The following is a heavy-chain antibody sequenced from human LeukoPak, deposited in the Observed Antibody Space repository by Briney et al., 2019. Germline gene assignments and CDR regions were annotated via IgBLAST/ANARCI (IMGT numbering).Heavy chain of an antibody. J-gene: IGHJ4*02. Sequence: SETLSLTCTVSGGSISSYYWSWIRQPPGKGLEWIGYIYYSGSTNYNPSLKSRVTIPVDTSKNQFSLKLSSVTAADTAVYYCARAGSEYSYGYYFDYWGQGTLVTVSS. CDR3: ARAGSEYSYGYYFDY. D-gene: IGHD5-18*01. CDR1: GGSISSYY. V-gene: IGHV4-59*01. CDR2: IYYSGST.